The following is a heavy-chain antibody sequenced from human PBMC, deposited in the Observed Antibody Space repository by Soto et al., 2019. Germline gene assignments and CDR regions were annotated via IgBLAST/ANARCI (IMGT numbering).Heavy chain of an antibody. CDR2: INAGNGNT. D-gene: IGHD3-22*01. V-gene: IGHV1-3*01. J-gene: IGHJ5*02. CDR3: ARAAYYYDSSGYYPS. CDR1: GYTFTSYA. Sequence: ASVKVSCKASGYTFTSYAMHWVRQAPGQRLEWMGWINAGNGNTKYSQKFQGRVTITRDTSASTAYMELSSLRSEDTAVYYCARAAYYYDSSGYYPSWGQGTLVTV.